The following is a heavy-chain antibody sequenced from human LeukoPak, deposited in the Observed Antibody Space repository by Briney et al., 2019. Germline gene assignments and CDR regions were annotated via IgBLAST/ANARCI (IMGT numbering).Heavy chain of an antibody. J-gene: IGHJ4*02. V-gene: IGHV4-61*02. D-gene: IGHD2-15*01. CDR1: GGSISSGSYY. CDR2: IYTSGST. Sequence: SETLSLTCTVSGGSISSGSYYWSWIRQPAGKGLEWIGRIYTSGSTNYNPSLKSRVTMSVDTSKNQFSLKLSSVTAADTAVYYCARANSRYCSGGSCDDFDYWGQGTLVTVSS. CDR3: ARANSRYCSGGSCDDFDY.